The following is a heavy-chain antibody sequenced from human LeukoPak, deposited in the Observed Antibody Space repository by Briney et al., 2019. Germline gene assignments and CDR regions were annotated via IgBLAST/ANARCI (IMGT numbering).Heavy chain of an antibody. CDR3: ARDHYHDSSGYSYRRRLTNAFDI. CDR1: GGSFSGYY. Sequence: SETLSLTCAVYGGSFSGYYWSWIRQPPGKGLEWIGEINHSGSTNYNPSLKSRVTISVDTSKNQFSLKLSSVTAADTAVYYCARDHYHDSSGYSYRRRLTNAFDIWGQGTMVTVSS. V-gene: IGHV4-34*01. D-gene: IGHD3-22*01. CDR2: INHSGST. J-gene: IGHJ3*02.